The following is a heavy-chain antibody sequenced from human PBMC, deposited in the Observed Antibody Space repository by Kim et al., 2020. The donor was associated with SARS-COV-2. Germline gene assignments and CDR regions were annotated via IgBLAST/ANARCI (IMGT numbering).Heavy chain of an antibody. Sequence: GGSLRLSCAASGFTFSDYSMDWVRQAPGKGLEWLSCISGGGGVTYYADSVKGRFTISRDNGKNTLYLQMNDLRVEDTALYYCARGRSPGSGESFGSGGQG. CDR1: GFTFSDYS. CDR3: ARGRSPGSGESFGS. J-gene: IGHJ1*01. D-gene: IGHD3-10*01. CDR2: ISGGGGVT. V-gene: IGHV3-21*01.